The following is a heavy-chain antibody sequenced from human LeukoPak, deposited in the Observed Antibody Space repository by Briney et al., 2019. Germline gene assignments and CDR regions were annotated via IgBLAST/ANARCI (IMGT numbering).Heavy chain of an antibody. J-gene: IGHJ4*02. Sequence: GGSLRLSCAASGFTVSSNYMSWVRQAPGKGLEWVSVIYSDGRTHYADSVKGRFTISRDNSKNTLYLQMNSLRAEDTAVYYCAGAFPPRSGGSCCPIDYWGQGTLVTVSS. CDR1: GFTVSSNY. D-gene: IGHD2-15*01. CDR3: AGAFPPRSGGSCCPIDY. CDR2: IYSDGRT. V-gene: IGHV3-53*01.